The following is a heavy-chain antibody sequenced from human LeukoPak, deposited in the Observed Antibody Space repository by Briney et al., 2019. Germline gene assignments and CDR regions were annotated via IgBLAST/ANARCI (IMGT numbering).Heavy chain of an antibody. CDR3: ARDLGSSGWYQRGLDY. CDR2: IIPIFGTA. V-gene: IGHV1-69*13. J-gene: IGHJ4*02. CDR1: GGTSSSYA. D-gene: IGHD6-19*01. Sequence: ASVKVSCKASGGTSSSYAISWVRQAPGQGLEWMGGIIPIFGTANYAQKFQGRVTITADDSTSTAYMELSSLRSEDTAVYYCARDLGSSGWYQRGLDYWGQGTLVTVSS.